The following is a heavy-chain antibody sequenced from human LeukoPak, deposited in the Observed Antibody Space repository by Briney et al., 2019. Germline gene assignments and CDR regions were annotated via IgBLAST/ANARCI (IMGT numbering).Heavy chain of an antibody. Sequence: SETLSLTCTVSGGSISSGDYYWSWIRQPPGKGLEWIGYIYYSGSTYDNPSLKSRVTISVDTSRNQFSLKLSSVTAADTAVYYCARLTTVTTYYFDYWGQGTLVTVSS. CDR1: GGSISSGDYY. J-gene: IGHJ4*02. CDR2: IYYSGST. D-gene: IGHD4-17*01. CDR3: ARLTTVTTYYFDY. V-gene: IGHV4-30-4*01.